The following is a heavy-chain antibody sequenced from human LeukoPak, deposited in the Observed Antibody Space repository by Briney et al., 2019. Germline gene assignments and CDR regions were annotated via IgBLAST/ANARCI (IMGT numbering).Heavy chain of an antibody. D-gene: IGHD3-16*01. V-gene: IGHV1-2*02. Sequence: GSVKVSCKASGYTFSDYFVHWVRQAPGQGLEWMGWINPKSGVTKYAQRFQGRITMVRDTATSTVDMDLSSLTSDDTAVYFCARGWGSLYYFDFWGQGTLVTVSS. CDR1: GYTFSDYF. J-gene: IGHJ4*02. CDR2: INPKSGVT. CDR3: ARGWGSLYYFDF.